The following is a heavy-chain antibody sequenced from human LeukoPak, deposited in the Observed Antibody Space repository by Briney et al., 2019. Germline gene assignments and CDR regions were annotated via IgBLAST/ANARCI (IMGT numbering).Heavy chain of an antibody. CDR1: GFSFNYYW. CDR2: IKHDGGEK. V-gene: IGHV3-7*03. Sequence: PGGSLRLSCAASGFSFNYYWMTWARQAPGKGLEWVANIKHDGGEKYYVDSVKGRFTISRDNANNSIYLQMNSLRAEDAAIYYCARDRRILGAAGTALDSWGQGTLVTVSS. CDR3: ARDRRILGAAGTALDS. D-gene: IGHD6-13*01. J-gene: IGHJ4*02.